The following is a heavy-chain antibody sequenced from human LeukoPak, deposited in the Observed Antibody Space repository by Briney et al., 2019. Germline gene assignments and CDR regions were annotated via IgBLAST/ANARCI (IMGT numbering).Heavy chain of an antibody. CDR1: GGSISSSKW. CDR3: ATNSPPQH. Sequence: SETLSLTCAVSGGSISSSKWWSWVRQPPGKGLEWIGEINHSGSTNYNPSLKSRVTISVDTSKNQFSLKLSSVTAADTAVYYCATNSPPQHWGQGTLVTVSS. CDR2: INHSGST. D-gene: IGHD4-23*01. V-gene: IGHV4-4*02. J-gene: IGHJ1*01.